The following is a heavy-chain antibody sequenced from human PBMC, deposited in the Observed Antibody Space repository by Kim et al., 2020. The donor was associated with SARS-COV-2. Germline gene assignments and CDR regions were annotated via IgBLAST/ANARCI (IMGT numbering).Heavy chain of an antibody. D-gene: IGHD1-1*01. CDR3: ARLERNWNPIFDY. CDR1: GGSISSSNYY. J-gene: IGHJ4*02. CDR2: VYYGGST. Sequence: SETLSLTCTVSGGSISSSNYYWGWIRQPPGKGLEYIGCVYYGGSTYYNPSLKSRLTVSVDTSKNQFSLKLSSVTAADTAVYYCARLERNWNPIFDYWGQGTLVTVSS. V-gene: IGHV4-39*01.